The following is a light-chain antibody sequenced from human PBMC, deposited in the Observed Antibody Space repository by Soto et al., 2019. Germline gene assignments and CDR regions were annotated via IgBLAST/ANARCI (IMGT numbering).Light chain of an antibody. Sequence: IQLTQSPSLLSASVGYRVTITCLASHDISSWLAWYQQKPGKAPNLLIYKASHLENGVPSRFSGSGSGTEFTLTISSLQPGDFATYYCQHYNTYPWTFGQGTNVDIK. CDR3: QHYNTYPWT. CDR2: KAS. J-gene: IGKJ1*01. V-gene: IGKV1-5*03. CDR1: HDISSW.